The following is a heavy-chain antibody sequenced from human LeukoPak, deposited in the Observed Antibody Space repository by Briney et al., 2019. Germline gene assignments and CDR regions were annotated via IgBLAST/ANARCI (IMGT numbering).Heavy chain of an antibody. D-gene: IGHD3-9*01. CDR1: GYTFTSYA. J-gene: IGHJ3*02. CDR3: ARTSQPPLYYDILTGGAFDI. CDR2: INAGNGNT. Sequence: ASVKVSCKASGYTFTSYAMHWVRQAPGQRLEWMGWINAGNGNTKYSQKFQGRVTITRDTSASTAYMELSSLRSEDTAVYYCARTSQPPLYYDILTGGAFDIWGQGTMVTVSS. V-gene: IGHV1-3*01.